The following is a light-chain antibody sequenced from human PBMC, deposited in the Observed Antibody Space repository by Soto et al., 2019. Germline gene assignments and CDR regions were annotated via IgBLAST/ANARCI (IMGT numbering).Light chain of an antibody. CDR2: AAS. CDR3: QQRSNWPPFT. Sequence: EMAVTQSPATLSVSPGERATLSCRASQSVASNLAWYQQKPGQTPRLLIYAASTRATGIPARFSGSGSGTDFTLTISSLEPEDFAVYYCQQRSNWPPFTFGQGTRLEIK. CDR1: QSVASN. J-gene: IGKJ5*01. V-gene: IGKV3-11*01.